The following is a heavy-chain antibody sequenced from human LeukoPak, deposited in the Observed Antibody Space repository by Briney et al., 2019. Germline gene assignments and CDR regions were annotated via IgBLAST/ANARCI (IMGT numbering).Heavy chain of an antibody. J-gene: IGHJ3*02. V-gene: IGHV3-11*01. CDR3: AKDAPPYYDSSGYRPDAFDI. CDR2: ISSSGSTI. Sequence: KPGGSLRLSCAASGFTFSDYYMSWIRQAPGKGLEWVSYISSSGSTIYYADSVKGRFTISRDNAKNSLYLQMNSLRAEDTAVYYCAKDAPPYYDSSGYRPDAFDIWGQGTMVTVSS. D-gene: IGHD3-22*01. CDR1: GFTFSDYY.